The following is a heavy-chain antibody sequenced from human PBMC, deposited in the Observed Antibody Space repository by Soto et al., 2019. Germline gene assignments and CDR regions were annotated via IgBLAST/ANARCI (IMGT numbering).Heavy chain of an antibody. CDR1: GFTISNYG. J-gene: IGHJ4*02. CDR3: AKAQSTGYAFDY. CDR2: ISYDGSNK. D-gene: IGHD3-22*01. Sequence: PGGSLRLSCAASGFTISNYGMHWVRQAPGKGLEWVAVISYDGSNKYFADSVKGRFTISRDISKNTLYLQMNSLRAEDTAVYYCAKAQSTGYAFDYWGQGTLVTVSS. V-gene: IGHV3-30*18.